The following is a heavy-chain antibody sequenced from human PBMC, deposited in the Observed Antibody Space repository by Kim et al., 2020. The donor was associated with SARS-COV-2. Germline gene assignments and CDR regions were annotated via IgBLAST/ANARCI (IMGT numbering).Heavy chain of an antibody. J-gene: IGHJ4*02. CDR2: ISWNSGRI. CDR1: GFTFDDYA. Sequence: GGSLRLSCAASGFTFDDYAMHWVRQVPGKGLEWVSGISWNSGRIGYADSVKGRFTISRDNAKNSLYLQMNSLRAEDTALYYCAKDRTVGSTSWGGFEYWGQGNLITVSA. CDR3: AKDRTVGSTSWGGFEY. D-gene: IGHD2-2*01. V-gene: IGHV3-9*01.